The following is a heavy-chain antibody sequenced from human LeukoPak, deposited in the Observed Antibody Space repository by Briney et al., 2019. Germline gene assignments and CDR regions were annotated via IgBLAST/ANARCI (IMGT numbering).Heavy chain of an antibody. CDR1: GFTFSSYG. Sequence: QPGGSLRLSCAASGFTFSSYGMHWVRQAPGKGLEWVAVISYDGSNKYYADSVKGRFAISRNNSKNTLYLQMNSLRAEDTAVYYCARDIWRSSWPYWGQGTLVTVSS. J-gene: IGHJ4*02. V-gene: IGHV3-30*09. CDR3: ARDIWRSSWPY. D-gene: IGHD6-13*01. CDR2: ISYDGSNK.